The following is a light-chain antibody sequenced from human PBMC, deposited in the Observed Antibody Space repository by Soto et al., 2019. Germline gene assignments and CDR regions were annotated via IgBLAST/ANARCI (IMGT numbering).Light chain of an antibody. CDR2: AAS. J-gene: IGKJ4*01. CDR1: QSISSY. Sequence: DIQITQSPSSLSASVGDRVAITCRASQSISSYLNWYQQKPGKAPKLLIYAASSLQSGVPSRFSGSGSGTDFTLTISSLQPEDFATYYCQQSYSTPLTFGGGTKVDNK. CDR3: QQSYSTPLT. V-gene: IGKV1-39*01.